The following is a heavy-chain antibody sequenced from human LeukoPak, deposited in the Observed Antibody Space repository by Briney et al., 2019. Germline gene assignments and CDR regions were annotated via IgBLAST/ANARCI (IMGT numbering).Heavy chain of an antibody. Sequence: ASVRVSCKASGYTFTSYAMHWVRQAPGQRLEWMGWINAGNGNTKYSQKFQGRVTITRDTSASTAYMELSSLRSEDTAVYYCARWGIAAAGTYGDFDYWGQGTLVTVSS. J-gene: IGHJ4*02. V-gene: IGHV1-3*01. CDR2: INAGNGNT. CDR3: ARWGIAAAGTYGDFDY. D-gene: IGHD6-13*01. CDR1: GYTFTSYA.